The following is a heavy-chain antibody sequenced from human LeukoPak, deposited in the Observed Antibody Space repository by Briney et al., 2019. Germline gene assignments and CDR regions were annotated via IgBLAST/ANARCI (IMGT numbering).Heavy chain of an antibody. J-gene: IGHJ4*02. CDR3: ARASPLWFGELLYLDY. D-gene: IGHD3-10*01. Sequence: GGSLRLSCAASGFIFSDYWMSWVRKGPGKGLEWVASINQDGSEKYYVDSVKGRFTISRDNAKNSLYLQMNSLRAEDTAVYYCARASPLWFGELLYLDYWGQGTLVTVSS. V-gene: IGHV3-7*01. CDR1: GFIFSDYW. CDR2: INQDGSEK.